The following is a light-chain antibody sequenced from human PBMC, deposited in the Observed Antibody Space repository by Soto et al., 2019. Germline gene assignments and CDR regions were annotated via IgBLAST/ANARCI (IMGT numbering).Light chain of an antibody. CDR2: GAS. V-gene: IGKV3-20*01. CDR3: QHYGSSPGLT. CDR1: QSVRSSY. Sequence: IVLTQSPGTLSLSPGERATLLCRASQSVRSSYLAWYQQKPGQAPRLLIYGASSRSTGIPDRFSGSGSGTDFTLTISRLEPEGFADYCCQHYGSSPGLTFGGGTKVEIK. J-gene: IGKJ4*01.